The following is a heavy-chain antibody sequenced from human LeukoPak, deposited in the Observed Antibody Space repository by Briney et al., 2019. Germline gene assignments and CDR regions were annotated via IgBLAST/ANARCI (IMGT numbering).Heavy chain of an antibody. CDR3: ARLQGDTAMVTNDY. J-gene: IGHJ4*02. CDR2: IIPIFGTA. D-gene: IGHD5-18*01. V-gene: IGHV1-69*13. CDR1: GGTFSSYA. Sequence: GASVKVSCKASGGTFSSYAISWVRRAPGQGLEWMGGIIPIFGTANYAQKFQGRVTITADESTSTAYMELSSLRSEDTAVYYCARLQGDTAMVTNDYWGQGTLVTVSS.